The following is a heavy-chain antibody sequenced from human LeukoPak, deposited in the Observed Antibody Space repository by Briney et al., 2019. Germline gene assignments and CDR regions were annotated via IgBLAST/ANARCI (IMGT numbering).Heavy chain of an antibody. CDR2: INPNSGGT. V-gene: IGHV1-2*04. Sequence: GASVKVSCKASGYTFTGYYMHWVRQAPGQGLEWMGWINPNSGGTNYAQKFQGWVTMTRDTSISTAYMELSRLRSDDTAVYYCARGGKVRGSYRLNWFDPWGQGTLVTVSS. J-gene: IGHJ5*02. CDR1: GYTFTGYY. D-gene: IGHD3-16*02. CDR3: ARGGKVRGSYRLNWFDP.